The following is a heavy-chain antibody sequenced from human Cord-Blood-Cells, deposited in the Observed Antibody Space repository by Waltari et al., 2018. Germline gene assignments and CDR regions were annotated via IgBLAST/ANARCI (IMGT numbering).Heavy chain of an antibody. CDR2: ISYDGSNK. CDR1: GFTFSSYG. D-gene: IGHD1-26*01. CDR3: AKDSRGATDY. J-gene: IGHJ4*02. Sequence: QVQLVESGGGVVQPGRSLRLSCAASGFTFSSYGMHWVRQAPGKGLGWVAFISYDGSNKYYADSVKGLFTISRDNSKNTLYLQMNSLRAEDTAVYYCAKDSRGATDYWGQGTLVTVSS. V-gene: IGHV3-30*18.